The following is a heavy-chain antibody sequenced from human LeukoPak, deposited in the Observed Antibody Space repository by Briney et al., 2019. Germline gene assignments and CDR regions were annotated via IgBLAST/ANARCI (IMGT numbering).Heavy chain of an antibody. CDR3: SREVNFSSTRRQTGYLQH. J-gene: IGHJ1*01. Sequence: PGGSLRLSCAASGFTFSSYWMSWVRQAPGKGLEWVANIKQDGSEKYYVDSVKGRFTISRDNAKNSLYLQMNSLRAEDTAVYYWSREVNFSSTRRQTGYLQHWGQGNLVTGSS. D-gene: IGHD2-2*01. CDR1: GFTFSSYW. V-gene: IGHV3-7*01. CDR2: IKQDGSEK.